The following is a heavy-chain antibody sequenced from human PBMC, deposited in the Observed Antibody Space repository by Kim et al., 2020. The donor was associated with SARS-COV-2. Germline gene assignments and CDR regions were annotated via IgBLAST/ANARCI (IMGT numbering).Heavy chain of an antibody. D-gene: IGHD2-15*01. Sequence: ASVKVSCKASEYTFSNYDINWVRQATGQGLEWMGWMNPNSGHTGYAQRFQDRVTMTRNTSITTAYMELSSLRSEDTAVYYCARARGGYCSGGRCYFFHYGMDVWGQGTTVTVSS. CDR3: ARARGGYCSGGRCYFFHYGMDV. V-gene: IGHV1-8*01. CDR2: MNPNSGHT. J-gene: IGHJ6*02. CDR1: EYTFSNYD.